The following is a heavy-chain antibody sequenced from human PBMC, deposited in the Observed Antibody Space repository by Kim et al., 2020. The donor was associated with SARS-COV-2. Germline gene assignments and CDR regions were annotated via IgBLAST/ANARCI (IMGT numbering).Heavy chain of an antibody. J-gene: IGHJ4*02. D-gene: IGHD3-10*01. V-gene: IGHV3-30*03. CDR2: ISYDGSNK. Sequence: GGSLRLSCAASGFTFSSYGMHWVRQAPGKGLEWVAVISYDGSNKYYADSVKGRFTISRDNSKNTLYLQMNSLRAEDTAVYYCWVRGSGRLIFDYWGPGTL. CDR1: GFTFSSYG. CDR3: WVRGSGRLIFDY.